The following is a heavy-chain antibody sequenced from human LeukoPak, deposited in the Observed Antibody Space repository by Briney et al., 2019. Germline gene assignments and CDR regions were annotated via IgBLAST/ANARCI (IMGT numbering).Heavy chain of an antibody. CDR3: ARDLDIVVVPAASYDAFDI. Sequence: PSETLSLTCAVYGGSFSGYYWSWIRQPPGKGLEWIGEINHSGSTNYNPSLKSRVTISVDTSKNQFSLKLSSVTAADTAVYYCARDLDIVVVPAASYDAFDIWGQGTMVTVSS. J-gene: IGHJ3*02. V-gene: IGHV4-34*01. CDR2: INHSGST. CDR1: GGSFSGYY. D-gene: IGHD2-2*03.